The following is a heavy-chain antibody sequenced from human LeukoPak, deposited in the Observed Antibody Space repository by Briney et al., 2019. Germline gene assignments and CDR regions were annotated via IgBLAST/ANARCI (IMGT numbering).Heavy chain of an antibody. CDR2: INPNSGGT. CDR1: GYTFTGYY. V-gene: IGHV1-2*02. Sequence: GASVKVSCKASGYTFTGYYMHWVRQAPGRGLEWMGWINPNSGGTNYAQKFQGRVTMTRDMSISTAYMELSRLRSDDTAVYYSARGRVASNYAWRAFDIWGQGTMVTVSS. D-gene: IGHD4-11*01. J-gene: IGHJ3*02. CDR3: ARGRVASNYAWRAFDI.